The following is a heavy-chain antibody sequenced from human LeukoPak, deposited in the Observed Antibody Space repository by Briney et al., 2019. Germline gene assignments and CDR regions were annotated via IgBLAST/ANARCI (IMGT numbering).Heavy chain of an antibody. D-gene: IGHD1-26*01. CDR3: AKARGYSGSPPSDY. CDR1: GFTFSSYG. V-gene: IGHV3-30*18. CDR2: ISYDGSDK. Sequence: GGSLRLSCAASGFTFSSYGIHWVRQAPGKGLEWVSVISYDGSDKYYADSVKGRFTIFRDNSKNTLYLQMNSLRAEDTAVYYCAKARGYSGSPPSDYWGQGTLVTVSS. J-gene: IGHJ4*02.